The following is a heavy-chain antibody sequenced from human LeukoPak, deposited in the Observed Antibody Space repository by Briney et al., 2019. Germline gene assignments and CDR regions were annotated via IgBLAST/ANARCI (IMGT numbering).Heavy chain of an antibody. CDR2: IYYSGST. CDR3: ARVSGGARYYYYMDV. J-gene: IGHJ6*03. D-gene: IGHD1-26*01. CDR1: GGSISSSSYY. Sequence: PSETLSLTCTVSGGSISSSSYYWGWIRQPPGKGLEWIGSIYYSGSTYYNPSLKSRVTISVDTSKNQFSLKLSSVTAADTAVYYCARVSGGARYYYYMDVWGKGTTVTVSS. V-gene: IGHV4-39*01.